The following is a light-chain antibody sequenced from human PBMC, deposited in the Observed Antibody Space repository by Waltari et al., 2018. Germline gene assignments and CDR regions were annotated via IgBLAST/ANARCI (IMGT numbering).Light chain of an antibody. J-gene: IGLJ2*01. CDR2: DVN. CDR3: SSQSNNNGVI. V-gene: IGLV2-14*03. Sequence: QSALTQPASVSGSPGQSITTSCTGSSSDVGGDGIVPWYQGHPGQAPKVIIFDVNNRPSGVSDRFSGSKSGNTASLTISGLQAEDEATYYCSSQSNNNGVIFGGGTKLTVL. CDR1: SSDVGGDGI.